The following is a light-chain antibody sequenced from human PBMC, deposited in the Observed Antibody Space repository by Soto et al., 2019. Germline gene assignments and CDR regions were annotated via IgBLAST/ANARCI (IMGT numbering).Light chain of an antibody. V-gene: IGLV2-14*01. J-gene: IGLJ1*01. Sequence: QSALTQPASVSGSPGQSITISCTGTSSDVGGYNYVSWYQQHPGKAPKLMIYDVSNRPSGVSNRFSGSKSGNTASLTISGLQAEFFAYYICSTYTYSISLEVFGAVTKVTV. CDR3: STYTYSISLEV. CDR1: SSDVGGYNY. CDR2: DVS.